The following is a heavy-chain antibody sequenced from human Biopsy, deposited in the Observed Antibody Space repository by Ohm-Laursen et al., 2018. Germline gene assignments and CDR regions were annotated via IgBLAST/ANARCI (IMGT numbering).Heavy chain of an antibody. V-gene: IGHV4-38-2*01. Sequence: GTLSLTCAVSGYSISSGYYWGWIRQPPGKGLEWIGSIYHSGGTYCNPSLKSRVTISVDTSKDQFSLKLGSVTAADTAGYYCARGQALKSFDYWGQGTLVTVSS. J-gene: IGHJ4*02. CDR2: IYHSGGT. CDR3: ARGQALKSFDY. CDR1: GYSISSGYY.